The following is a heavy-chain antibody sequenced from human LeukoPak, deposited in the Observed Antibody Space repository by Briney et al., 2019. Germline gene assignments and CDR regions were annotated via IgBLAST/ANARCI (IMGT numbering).Heavy chain of an antibody. D-gene: IGHD2-21*02. J-gene: IGHJ4*02. CDR1: GITLSNYG. V-gene: IGHV3-23*01. CDR2: ISDSGGRT. CDR3: ARESGDSSLDY. Sequence: GGSLRLSCAVSGITLSNYGMSWVRQAPGKGLEWVAGISDSGGRTNYADSVKGRFTISRDNSKNTLYLQMHSLRAEDTAVYYCARESGDSSLDYWGQGTLVTVSS.